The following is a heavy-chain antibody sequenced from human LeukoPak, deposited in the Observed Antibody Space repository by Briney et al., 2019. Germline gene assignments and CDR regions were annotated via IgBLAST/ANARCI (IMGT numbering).Heavy chain of an antibody. CDR1: GITFSSYE. CDR2: IATSGGHI. D-gene: IGHD3-10*02. J-gene: IGHJ4*02. CDR3: ARDAIVRGVFLDY. Sequence: GGSLRLSCVASGITFSSYEMNWVRQAPGKGLEWLSYIATSGGHIQYADSVKGRFTISRDNAKNSLYLQMNSLRAEDTAVYYCARDAIVRGVFLDYWGQGIQVTVSS. V-gene: IGHV3-48*03.